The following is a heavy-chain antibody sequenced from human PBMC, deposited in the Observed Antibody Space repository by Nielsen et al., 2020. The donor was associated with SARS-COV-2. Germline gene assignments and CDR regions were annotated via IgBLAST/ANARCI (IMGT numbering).Heavy chain of an antibody. Sequence: GGSLRLSCAASGFTFSNAWMSWVRQAPGKGLEWVGRIKSKTDGGTTDYAAPVKGRFTISRDDSKNTLYLQMNSLKTEDTAVYYCTTGSYYYDSSGYSNDAFDIWGQGTMVTVSS. J-gene: IGHJ3*02. CDR2: IKSKTDGGTT. D-gene: IGHD3-22*01. CDR3: TTGSYYYDSSGYSNDAFDI. CDR1: GFTFSNAW. V-gene: IGHV3-15*01.